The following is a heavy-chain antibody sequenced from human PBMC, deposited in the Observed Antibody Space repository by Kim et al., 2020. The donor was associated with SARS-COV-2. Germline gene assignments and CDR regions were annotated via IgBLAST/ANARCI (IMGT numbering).Heavy chain of an antibody. CDR3: ARGRGYCSSTSCHHSSRRGDYYYYYMDV. Sequence: SETLSLTCAVYGGSFSGYYWSWIRQPPGKGLEWIGEINHSGSTNYNPSLKSRVTISVDTSKNQFSLKLSSVTAADTAVYYCARGRGYCSSTSCHHSSRRGDYYYYYMDVWGKGTTVTVSS. D-gene: IGHD2-2*03. CDR1: GGSFSGYY. J-gene: IGHJ6*03. CDR2: INHSGST. V-gene: IGHV4-34*01.